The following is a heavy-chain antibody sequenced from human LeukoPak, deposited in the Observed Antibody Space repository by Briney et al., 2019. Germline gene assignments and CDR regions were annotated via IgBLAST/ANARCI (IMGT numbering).Heavy chain of an antibody. CDR1: GGSISSYY. J-gene: IGHJ4*02. CDR3: ASYDYTSAYNFDY. CDR2: IYYSGST. V-gene: IGHV4-59*01. Sequence: SETLSLTCTVSGGSISSYYWSWIRQPPGKGLEWIGYIYYSGSTNYNPSLKSRVTISVDTSKNQFSLKLSSVTAADTAVYYCASYDYTSAYNFDYWGQGTLVTVSS. D-gene: IGHD4-11*01.